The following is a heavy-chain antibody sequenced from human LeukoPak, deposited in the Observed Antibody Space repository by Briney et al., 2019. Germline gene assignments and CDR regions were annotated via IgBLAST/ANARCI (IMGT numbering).Heavy chain of an antibody. CDR3: ARDPSTLTGTHGGVDNWFDP. CDR1: GYTFTGYY. V-gene: IGHV1-2*02. Sequence: ASVKVPCKASGYTFTGYYMHWVRQAPGQGLEWMGWINPNSGGTNYAQKFQGRVTMTRDTSISTAYMELSRLRSDDTAVYYCARDPSTLTGTHGGVDNWFDPWGQGTLVTVSS. J-gene: IGHJ5*02. D-gene: IGHD1-20*01. CDR2: INPNSGGT.